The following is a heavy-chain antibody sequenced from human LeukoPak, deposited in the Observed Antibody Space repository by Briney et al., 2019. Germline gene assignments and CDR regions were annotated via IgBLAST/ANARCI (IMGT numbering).Heavy chain of an antibody. J-gene: IGHJ4*02. Sequence: SETLSLTCAVYGGSFSGYYWSWIRQPPGKGLEWIGEINHSGSTNYNPSLKSRVTISVDTSKNQFSLKLSSVTAADTAVYYCARDRVLSPRRDYYFDYWGQGTLVTVSS. CDR1: GGSFSGYY. CDR2: INHSGST. V-gene: IGHV4-34*01. D-gene: IGHD2-15*01. CDR3: ARDRVLSPRRDYYFDY.